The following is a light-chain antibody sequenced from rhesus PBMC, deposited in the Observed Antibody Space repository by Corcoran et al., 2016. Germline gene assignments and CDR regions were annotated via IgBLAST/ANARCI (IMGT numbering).Light chain of an antibody. Sequence: EVVLTQSPTSMAVSQGERVTISCTASSSVRSSNLHWYQQKPGFPPRLLVYRISSLASGVPARFSGSGSGTSYTLTISSMEAEDAANYYCQQGSSIPWTFGQGTKVEI. J-gene: IGKJ1*01. CDR2: RIS. V-gene: IGKV3-35*01. CDR3: QQGSSIPWT. CDR1: SSVRSSN.